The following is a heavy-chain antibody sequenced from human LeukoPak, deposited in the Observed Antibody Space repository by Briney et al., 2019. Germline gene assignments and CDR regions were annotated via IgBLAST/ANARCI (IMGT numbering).Heavy chain of an antibody. CDR3: ARENPPGEFDY. D-gene: IGHD3-16*01. CDR2: ISAYNGNT. J-gene: IGHJ4*02. CDR1: GYTFTSYG. Sequence: ASVKVSCKASGYTFTSYGISWVRQAPGQGLEWMGWISAYNGNTNYAQKFQGRVTITADESTSTAYMELSSLRSEDTAVYYCARENPPGEFDYWGQGTLVTVSS. V-gene: IGHV1-18*01.